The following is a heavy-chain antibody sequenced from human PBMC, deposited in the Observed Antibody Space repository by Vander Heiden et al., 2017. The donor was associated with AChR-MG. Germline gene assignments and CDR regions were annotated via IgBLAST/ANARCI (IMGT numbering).Heavy chain of an antibody. J-gene: IGHJ6*04. V-gene: IGHV3-48*03. CDR1: GFSFTTYE. CDR3: ARGEVIPAAEDYSYYYGLDV. Sequence: DVQLVESVGGLVQPGGSLRLSCAASGFSFTTYEMNWVRQTPGKGLEWVSEISSSGPVISYADSVKGRCTISRDNAKRSLNLQMDSLRAEDTAVYYCARGEVIPAAEDYSYYYGLDVWGKGTTVTVSS. D-gene: IGHD2-2*01. CDR2: ISSSGPVI.